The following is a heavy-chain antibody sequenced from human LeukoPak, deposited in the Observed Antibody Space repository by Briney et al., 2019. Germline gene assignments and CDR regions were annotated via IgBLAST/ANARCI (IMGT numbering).Heavy chain of an antibody. CDR2: INTDGSST. CDR3: AGWNALDI. J-gene: IGHJ3*02. D-gene: IGHD1-1*01. V-gene: IGHV3-74*01. CDR1: GITFSNYW. Sequence: GGSLRLSCAASGITFSNYWMHWVRQAPGKGLVWVSRINTDGSSTNYADSVKGRFTISRDNAKNTLYLQMNSLRAEDTAVHYCAGWNALDIWGQGTMVTVSS.